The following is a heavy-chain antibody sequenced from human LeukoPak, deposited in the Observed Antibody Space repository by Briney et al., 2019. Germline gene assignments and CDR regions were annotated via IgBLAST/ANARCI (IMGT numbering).Heavy chain of an antibody. CDR3: ARGPLAPDIVVVPAARPGYMDV. CDR1: GGTFSSHA. D-gene: IGHD2-2*01. J-gene: IGHJ6*03. CDR2: IIPIFGTA. Sequence: SVKVSCKASGGTFSSHAISWVRQAPGQGLEWMGGIIPIFGTANYAQKFQGRVTITTDESTSTAYMELSSLRSEDTAVYYCARGPLAPDIVVVPAARPGYMDVWGKGTTVTVSS. V-gene: IGHV1-69*05.